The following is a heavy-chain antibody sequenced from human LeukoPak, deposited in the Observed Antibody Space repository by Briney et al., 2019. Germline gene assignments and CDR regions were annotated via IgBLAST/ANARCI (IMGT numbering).Heavy chain of an antibody. CDR1: NYSINSGHY. D-gene: IGHD3-10*01. CDR2: IYHTGFT. Sequence: SETLSLTCIVSNYSINSGHYWGWIRQPPGKGLEWIGSIYHTGFTYSNPSLTSRLTMSVDASKNEFSLKLTSVTAADTAIYYCLRDKAGSFYGSGGYHFYYNGMDVWGQGTAVTVSS. CDR3: LRDKAGSFYGSGGYHFYYNGMDV. J-gene: IGHJ6*02. V-gene: IGHV4-38-2*02.